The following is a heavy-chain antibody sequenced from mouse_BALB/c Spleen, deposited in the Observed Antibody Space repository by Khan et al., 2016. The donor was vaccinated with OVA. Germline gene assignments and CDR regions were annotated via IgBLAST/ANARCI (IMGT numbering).Heavy chain of an antibody. CDR1: GYSITSGYA. CDR3: TRDGNYMDY. CDR2: IYFRGSI. J-gene: IGHJ4*01. D-gene: IGHD2-1*01. Sequence: EVQLQESGPDLVKPSQSLSLTCTVTGYSITSGYAWHWIRQFPGNKLEWMAYIYFRGSINYNPSLKSRITVTRDTSKNQFFLQLNSVTSEYTATYYCTRDGNYMDYWGQGTSVTVSS. V-gene: IGHV3-1*02.